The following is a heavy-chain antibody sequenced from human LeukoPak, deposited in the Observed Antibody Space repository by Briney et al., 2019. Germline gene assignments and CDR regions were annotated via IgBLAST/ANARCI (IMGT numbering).Heavy chain of an antibody. CDR3: ARGIRWASDY. V-gene: IGHV3-64*01. CDR1: GFTFSSYG. J-gene: IGHJ4*02. Sequence: GGSLRLSCAASGFTFSSYGMVWIRQARGKGLEYVSGITSNGGTTYYGNSVKGRFTISRDNSKDTLYLQMGSLRSEDMAVYYCARGIRWASDYWGQGTLVTVSS. CDR2: ITSNGGTT. D-gene: IGHD4-23*01.